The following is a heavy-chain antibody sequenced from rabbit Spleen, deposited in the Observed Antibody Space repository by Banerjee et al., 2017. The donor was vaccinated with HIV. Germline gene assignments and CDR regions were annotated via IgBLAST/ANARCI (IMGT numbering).Heavy chain of an antibody. CDR2: ISTGGTT. V-gene: IGHV1S21*01. CDR3: ARDLTDVIGWNFGW. CDR1: GFDFSNYY. Sequence: EQLVESRGGLVQPGESLTLTCTASGFDFSNYYMSWVRQAPGKELEWIGTISTGGTTYYASWAKGRFTISKTSTTVDLKIASLTAADTATYFCARDLTDVIGWNFGWWGQGTLVTVS. J-gene: IGHJ3*01. D-gene: IGHD4-1*01.